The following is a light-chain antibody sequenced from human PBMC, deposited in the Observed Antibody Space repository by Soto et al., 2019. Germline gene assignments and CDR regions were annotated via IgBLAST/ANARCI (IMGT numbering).Light chain of an antibody. CDR3: VSYTSSTTYV. CDR1: SSDVGGSNF. V-gene: IGLV2-14*03. CDR2: DVA. Sequence: QSALTQPASVSDSPGQSITISCTGTSSDVGGSNFVSWYQRRPGKPPKLIIYDVANRPSGVSNRFSGSKSGSTASLIISRLQTEDEADYYCVSYTSSTTYVFGTGTKVTVL. J-gene: IGLJ1*01.